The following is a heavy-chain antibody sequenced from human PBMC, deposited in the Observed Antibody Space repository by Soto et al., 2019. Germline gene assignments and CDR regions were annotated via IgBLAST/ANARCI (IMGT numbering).Heavy chain of an antibody. D-gene: IGHD3-10*01. CDR3: ARDSVLAYYSRHRNPYWFDP. J-gene: IGHJ5*02. Sequence: SETLSLTCAVSGGSVGSGSYYWSWIRQPLGKGLEWIGYTYYSGNTDYNPSLRGRASISVNKAKNHFSLQLTSVTAADTAIYYCARDSVLAYYSRHRNPYWFDPWGQGTLVTVSS. CDR2: TYYSGNT. CDR1: GGSVGSGSYY. V-gene: IGHV4-61*03.